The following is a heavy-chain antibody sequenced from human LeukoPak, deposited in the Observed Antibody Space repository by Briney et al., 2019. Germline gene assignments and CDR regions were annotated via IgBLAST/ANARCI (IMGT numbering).Heavy chain of an antibody. CDR1: GFTFHTSA. D-gene: IGHD3-3*01. J-gene: IGHJ5*02. V-gene: IGHV1-58*02. CDR2: IVLGSGNT. Sequence: SVKVSCKASGFTFHTSAMRWVRQARGQRLEWIGWIVLGSGNTVYSHKFHDRVIITRDMSTSTVYMELDSLGSEDTAVYYCAAQRGASLHDFWSTRLFDPWGQGTLVTVSS. CDR3: AAQRGASLHDFWSTRLFDP.